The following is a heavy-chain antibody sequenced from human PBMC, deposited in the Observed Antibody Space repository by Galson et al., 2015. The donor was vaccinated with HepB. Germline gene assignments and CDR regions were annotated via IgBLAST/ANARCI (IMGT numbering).Heavy chain of an antibody. V-gene: IGHV3-30*02. J-gene: IGHJ4*02. CDR1: GFTFSSYG. Sequence: SLRLSCAASGFTFSSYGMHWVRQAPGKGLEWVALIRFDGINKYYGDSVKGRFTISRDNSKNTLYLQMNSLRAEDTAVYYCAKEVGSSEYFDYWGQGTLVTVSS. CDR3: AKEVGSSEYFDY. D-gene: IGHD3-10*01. CDR2: IRFDGINK.